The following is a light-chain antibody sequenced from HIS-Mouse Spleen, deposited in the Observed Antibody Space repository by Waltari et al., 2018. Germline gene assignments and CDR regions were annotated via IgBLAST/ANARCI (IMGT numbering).Light chain of an antibody. Sequence: QSALTQPASVSGSPGQPITISCTGTSSDVGVYNYASWYQQHPGKAPKLMIYEVSNRPSGVSNRFSGSKSGNTASLTISGLQAEDEADYYCSSYTSSSTYVFGTGTKVTVL. V-gene: IGLV2-14*01. CDR2: EVS. CDR3: SSYTSSSTYV. J-gene: IGLJ1*01. CDR1: SSDVGVYNY.